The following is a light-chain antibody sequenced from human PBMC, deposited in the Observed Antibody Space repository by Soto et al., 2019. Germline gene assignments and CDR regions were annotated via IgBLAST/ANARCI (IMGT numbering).Light chain of an antibody. CDR3: QQYSHLIT. CDR1: QDISNY. CDR2: DAS. V-gene: IGKV1-33*01. Sequence: IQMTHSPSSLSAAVGDRVSSTCQASQDISNYLNWYQQKLGKAPKLLIYDASNLETGVPSRFSGSGSGTDFTFTISSLQPEDIATYYCQQYSHLITFGQGTRLEIK. J-gene: IGKJ5*01.